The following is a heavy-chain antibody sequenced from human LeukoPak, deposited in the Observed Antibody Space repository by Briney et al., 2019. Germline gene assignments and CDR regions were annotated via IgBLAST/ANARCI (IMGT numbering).Heavy chain of an antibody. J-gene: IGHJ1*01. CDR1: GFTFSSYD. Sequence: PGGSLRLSCAASGFTFSSYDMHWVRQATGKGLEWVSAIGTAGDTYYPGSVKGRFTISRDNAKNSLYLQMNSLRPEDMALYYCVKDSYSSGWGYLQHWGQGTLVTVSS. CDR2: IGTAGDT. D-gene: IGHD6-19*01. CDR3: VKDSYSSGWGYLQH. V-gene: IGHV3-13*01.